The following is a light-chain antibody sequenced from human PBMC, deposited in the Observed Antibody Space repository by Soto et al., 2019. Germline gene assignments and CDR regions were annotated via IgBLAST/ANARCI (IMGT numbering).Light chain of an antibody. Sequence: DIQMTQSPSTLSASVEDRVTITCRASQSISSWLAWYQQKPGKAPKLLIYKASILESGVPSRFSGSGSGTEFTLTNSRLQPDDFATYYCQQSFTFGPGTKVDIK. CDR2: KAS. CDR3: QQSFT. CDR1: QSISSW. V-gene: IGKV1-5*03. J-gene: IGKJ3*01.